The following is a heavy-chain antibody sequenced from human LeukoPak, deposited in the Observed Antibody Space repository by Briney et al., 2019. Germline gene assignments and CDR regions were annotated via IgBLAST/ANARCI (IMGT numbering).Heavy chain of an antibody. J-gene: IGHJ4*02. V-gene: IGHV4-59*11. D-gene: IGHD6-19*01. CDR1: GGSISNHY. Sequence: PSETLSLTCTVSGGSISNHYWAWIRQPPGKGLEWVGYIYYSGTTSYNPSLESRVTISLDTSRNQFSLKLSSVTAADTAVYYCARDSRGAGPDFDYWGQGTLVTVSS. CDR2: IYYSGTT. CDR3: ARDSRGAGPDFDY.